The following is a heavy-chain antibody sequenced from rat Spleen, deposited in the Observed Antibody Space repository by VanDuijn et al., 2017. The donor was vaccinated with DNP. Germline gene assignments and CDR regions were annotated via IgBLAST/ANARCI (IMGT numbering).Heavy chain of an antibody. Sequence: EVKLVESGGGLVQPGRSLKLSCAASGFTFSNYGMHWIRQAPTKGLEWIASISPSSTTYYRDSVKGRFTISRDNKIWIRYLQMDSLTSEDTATYYCARQGYYSLGWYFDFWGPGTMVTVSS. CDR1: GFTFSNYG. J-gene: IGHJ1*01. CDR3: ARQGYYSLGWYFDF. D-gene: IGHD1-1*01. CDR2: ISPSSTT. V-gene: IGHV5-19*01.